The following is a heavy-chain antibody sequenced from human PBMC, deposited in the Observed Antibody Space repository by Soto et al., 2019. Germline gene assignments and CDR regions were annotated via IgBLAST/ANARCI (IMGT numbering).Heavy chain of an antibody. CDR3: ARSGRITMVRGVIANDAFDI. CDR1: GFTFSSYW. D-gene: IGHD3-10*01. Sequence: GSLRLSCAASGFTFSSYWMHWVRQAPGKGLVWVSRINSDGSSTSHADSVKGRFTISRDNAKNTLYLQMNSLRAEDTAVYYCARSGRITMVRGVIANDAFDIWGQGTMVTVSS. V-gene: IGHV3-74*01. CDR2: INSDGSST. J-gene: IGHJ3*02.